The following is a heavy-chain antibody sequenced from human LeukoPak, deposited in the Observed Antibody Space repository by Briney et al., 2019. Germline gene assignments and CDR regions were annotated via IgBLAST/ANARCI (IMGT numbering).Heavy chain of an antibody. D-gene: IGHD3-22*01. V-gene: IGHV3-30*04. CDR2: ISYDGSNK. CDR3: AKNEYDSSLGLFDY. J-gene: IGHJ4*02. CDR1: GFTFSSYA. Sequence: GGSLRLSCAASGFTFSSYAMHWVRQAPGKGLEWVAVISYDGSNKYYADSVKGRFTISRDNSKNTLYLQMNSLRAEDTAVYYCAKNEYDSSLGLFDYWGQGTLVTVSS.